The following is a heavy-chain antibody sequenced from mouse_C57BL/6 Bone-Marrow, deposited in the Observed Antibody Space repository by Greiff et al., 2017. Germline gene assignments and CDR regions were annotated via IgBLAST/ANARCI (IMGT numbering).Heavy chain of an antibody. Sequence: QVQLQQPGAELVMPGASVKLSCKASGYTFTSYWMHWVKQRPGQGLEWIGEIDPSDSYTNYNQKFKGKSTLTVDKSSSTAYMQLSSLTSEDSAVYYCARPHYYGNYFAYWGQGTLVTVSA. D-gene: IGHD2-1*01. V-gene: IGHV1-69*01. J-gene: IGHJ3*01. CDR1: GYTFTSYW. CDR2: IDPSDSYT. CDR3: ARPHYYGNYFAY.